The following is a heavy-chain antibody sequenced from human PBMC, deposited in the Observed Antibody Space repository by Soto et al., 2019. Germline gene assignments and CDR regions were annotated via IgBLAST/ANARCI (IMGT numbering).Heavy chain of an antibody. D-gene: IGHD6-19*01. CDR1: GGSISSSSYY. Sequence: QLQLQESGPGLVKPSETLSLTCSVSGGSISSSSYYWGWLRQSPVQGLEWIGSIYYSGNTYYNASLKSRVTTSVDTSKNQFSLNLSSVTAADTAVYYCARILWSSGWSRFDPWGQGTLVIVSS. V-gene: IGHV4-39*01. J-gene: IGHJ5*02. CDR3: ARILWSSGWSRFDP. CDR2: IYYSGNT.